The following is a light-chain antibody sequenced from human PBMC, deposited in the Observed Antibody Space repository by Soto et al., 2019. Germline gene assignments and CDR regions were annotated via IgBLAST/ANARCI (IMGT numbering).Light chain of an antibody. CDR2: AAS. CDR1: QGISSW. V-gene: IGKV1-12*01. J-gene: IGKJ5*01. CDR3: QQSYTTPIT. Sequence: IQLTQSPSSVSASLGHRFTITFRATQGISSWLAWYQQKPGKAPKLLIYAASSLQSGVPSRFSGSGSGTDFTLTINNLQPEDFATYYCQQSYTTPITFGQGTRLEIK.